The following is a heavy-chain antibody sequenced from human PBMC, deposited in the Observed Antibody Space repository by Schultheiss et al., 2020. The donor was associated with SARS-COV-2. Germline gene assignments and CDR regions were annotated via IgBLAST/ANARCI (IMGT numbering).Heavy chain of an antibody. D-gene: IGHD6-6*01. CDR1: GFTVSSNY. CDR3: ARPLALGYSSSSVGGRLVDI. J-gene: IGHJ3*02. CDR2: ISWNSGSI. V-gene: IGHV3-48*04. Sequence: GGSLRLSCAASGFTVSSNYMNWVRQAPGKGLEWVSGISWNSGSIGYADSVKGRFTISRDNAKNSLYLQMNSLRAEDTAVYYCARPLALGYSSSSVGGRLVDIWGQGTMVTVSS.